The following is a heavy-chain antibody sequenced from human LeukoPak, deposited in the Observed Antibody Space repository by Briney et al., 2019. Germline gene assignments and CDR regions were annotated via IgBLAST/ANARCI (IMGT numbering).Heavy chain of an antibody. CDR3: ARDRAYSGSYHHDY. J-gene: IGHJ4*02. Sequence: GGSLRLSCAASGFTVSNNYMSWVRQAPGKGLEWVSIIYSGGSTYYADSVKGRFTISRDNSMNTLYLQVNSLRAEDTAVYYCARDRAYSGSYHHDYWGQGTLVTVSS. D-gene: IGHD1-26*01. V-gene: IGHV3-53*01. CDR2: IYSGGST. CDR1: GFTVSNNY.